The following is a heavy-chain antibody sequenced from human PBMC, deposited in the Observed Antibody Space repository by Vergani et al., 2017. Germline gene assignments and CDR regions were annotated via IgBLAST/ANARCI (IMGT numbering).Heavy chain of an antibody. CDR1: GGSFSGYY. CDR3: ARQGVDSSGYGMDV. J-gene: IGHJ6*02. Sequence: QVQLQQWGAGLLKPSETLSLTCAVYGGSFSGYYWSWIRQPPGKGLEWIGEINHSGSTNYNPSLKSRVTISVDTSKNQFSLKLSSVTAADTAVYYCARQGVDSSGYGMDVWGQGTTVTVSS. D-gene: IGHD3-22*01. V-gene: IGHV4-34*01. CDR2: INHSGST.